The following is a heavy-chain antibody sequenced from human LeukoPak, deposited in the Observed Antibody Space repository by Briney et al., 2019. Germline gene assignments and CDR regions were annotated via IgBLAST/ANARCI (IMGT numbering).Heavy chain of an antibody. CDR3: ARGDAFSGDH. J-gene: IGHJ4*02. CDR2: IHPEGNEK. V-gene: IGHV3-7*04. CDR1: GFSFTNFW. Sequence: GGSLRLSCAVSGFSFTNFWMSWVRQAPGRGLEWVANIHPEGNEKYHVESVKGRFTISRDNTKYLLFLQMNGLRVEDTAAYYCARGDAFSGDHWGQGTLVTVSS.